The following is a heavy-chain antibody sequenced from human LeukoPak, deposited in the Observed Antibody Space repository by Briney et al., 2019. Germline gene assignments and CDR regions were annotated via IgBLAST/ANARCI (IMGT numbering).Heavy chain of an antibody. Sequence: GASVKVSCKASGYTFTSYDINWVRQATGQGLEWMGWMNPNSGNTGYAQKFQGRVTITRNTSISTAYMELSSLRSEDTAVYYCARVSRYLQTGYNWFDPWGQGTLVTVSS. V-gene: IGHV1-8*03. CDR3: ARVSRYLQTGYNWFDP. CDR2: MNPNSGNT. CDR1: GYTFTSYD. J-gene: IGHJ5*02. D-gene: IGHD3-10*01.